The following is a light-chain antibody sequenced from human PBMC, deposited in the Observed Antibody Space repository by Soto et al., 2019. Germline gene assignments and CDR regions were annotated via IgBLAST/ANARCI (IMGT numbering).Light chain of an antibody. J-gene: IGLJ1*01. V-gene: IGLV2-14*01. Sequence: QSALTHPASMSGSPGQSITISCTGTSSDVGSYNYVSWYQQHPGKAPKVMIYDVSNRPSGVSYRFSGSKSGNTASLTISGLQAEDEADYYCSSYTTSSTYVFGTGTKVTV. CDR1: SSDVGSYNY. CDR2: DVS. CDR3: SSYTTSSTYV.